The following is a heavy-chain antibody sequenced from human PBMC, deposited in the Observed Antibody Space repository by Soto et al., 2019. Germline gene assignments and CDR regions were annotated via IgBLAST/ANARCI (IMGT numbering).Heavy chain of an antibody. CDR2: IIPIFGTA. CDR3: ARDRGPSSGYYPYWLDP. V-gene: IGHV1-69*12. Sequence: QVQLVQSGAEVKKPGSSVKVSCKASGGTFSSYAITWVRQAPGQGLEWMGGIIPIFGTANYAQKFQARVTITADEFTSTASMELSSLRSEETAVYYCARDRGPSSGYYPYWLDPWGQGTLVTVSS. J-gene: IGHJ5*02. CDR1: GGTFSSYA. D-gene: IGHD3-22*01.